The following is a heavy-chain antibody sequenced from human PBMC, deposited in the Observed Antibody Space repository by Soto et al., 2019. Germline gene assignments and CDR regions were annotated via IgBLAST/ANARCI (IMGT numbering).Heavy chain of an antibody. CDR1: GFTVSTKY. V-gene: IGHV3-66*01. D-gene: IGHD1-26*01. CDR3: ARGPGTADY. J-gene: IGHJ4*02. CDR2: IYSGGIT. Sequence: EVQLVESGGGLVQPGGSLRLSCAASGFTVSTKYMSWVRQAPGKGLEWVSVIYSGGITFYADSVRGRFTISRDKSKNKVKLQMNSLRAEDAAVYYCARGPGTADYWGQGTLVTVYS.